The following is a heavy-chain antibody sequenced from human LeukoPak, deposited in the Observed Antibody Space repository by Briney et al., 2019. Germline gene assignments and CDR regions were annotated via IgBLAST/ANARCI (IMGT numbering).Heavy chain of an antibody. CDR2: INAGNGNT. CDR3: ARDADLDSSGYWDI. D-gene: IGHD3-22*01. CDR1: GYTFTSYA. J-gene: IGHJ3*02. Sequence: GASVKVSCKASGYTFTSYAMHWVRQAPGQRLEWMGWINAGNGNTKYPQKFQGRVTITRDTSASTAYMELSSLRSEDTAVYYCARDADLDSSGYWDIWGQGTMVTVSS. V-gene: IGHV1-3*01.